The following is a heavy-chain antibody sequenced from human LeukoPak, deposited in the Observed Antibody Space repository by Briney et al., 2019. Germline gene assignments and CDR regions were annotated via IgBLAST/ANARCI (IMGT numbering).Heavy chain of an antibody. CDR3: ARDRYGGNPYDY. J-gene: IGHJ4*02. V-gene: IGHV1-46*01. Sequence: ASVKVSCKASGYTSTSYYMHWVRQAPGQGLEWMGIINPSGGSTSYAQKFQGRVTMTRDTSTSTVYMELSSLRSEDTAVYYCARDRYGGNPYDYWGQGTLVTVSS. CDR2: INPSGGST. CDR1: GYTSTSYY. D-gene: IGHD4-23*01.